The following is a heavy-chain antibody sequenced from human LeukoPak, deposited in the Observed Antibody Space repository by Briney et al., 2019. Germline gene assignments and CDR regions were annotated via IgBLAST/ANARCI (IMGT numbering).Heavy chain of an antibody. Sequence: GGSLRLSCAASGFTFSSYSMNWVRQAPGKGLEWVSSISSSSSYIYYADSVKGRFTISRDNSKNTLYLQMNSLRAEDTAVYYCAKSRSSFWDYFDYWGQGTLVTVSS. D-gene: IGHD6-6*01. CDR1: GFTFSSYS. J-gene: IGHJ4*02. CDR3: AKSRSSFWDYFDY. V-gene: IGHV3-21*04. CDR2: ISSSSSYI.